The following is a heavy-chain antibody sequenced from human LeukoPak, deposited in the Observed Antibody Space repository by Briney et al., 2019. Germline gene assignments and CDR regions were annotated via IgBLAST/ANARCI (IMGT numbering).Heavy chain of an antibody. V-gene: IGHV2-5*02. Sequence: ESGPTLVKPTQTLTLTCTFSGFSLNTSGVGVGLIRQPPGKALEWLALIYWDDDKRYNPSLKSRLSITKDTSKNQVVLTMSNMDPGDTATYYCAHRRRLISASFFFDYWGQGTLVTGSS. CDR2: IYWDDDK. J-gene: IGHJ4*02. D-gene: IGHD1-26*01. CDR1: GFSLNTSGVG. CDR3: AHRRRLISASFFFDY.